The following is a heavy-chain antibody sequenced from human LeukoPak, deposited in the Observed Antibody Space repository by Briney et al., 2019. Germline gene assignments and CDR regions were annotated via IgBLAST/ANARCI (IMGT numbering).Heavy chain of an antibody. J-gene: IGHJ6*04. V-gene: IGHV3-9*03. CDR1: GFAFDDYV. CDR2: ISWNSNSI. Sequence: PGGSLRLSCAASGFAFDDYVMHWVRQAPGKGLEWVSSISWNSNSIGYADSVKGRFTISRDNAKNSLYLQMNSLRPEDMAFYYCAKDSSGNGYMDVWGKGTTVTVSA. D-gene: IGHD3-10*01. CDR3: AKDSSGNGYMDV.